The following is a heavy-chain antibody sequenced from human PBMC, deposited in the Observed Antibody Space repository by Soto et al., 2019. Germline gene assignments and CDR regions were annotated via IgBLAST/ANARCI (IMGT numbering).Heavy chain of an antibody. J-gene: IGHJ4*02. CDR1: GGTFSSYA. CDR3: ARGRQTTVTTPYYFDY. D-gene: IGHD4-4*01. CDR2: IIPIFGTA. Sequence: ASVKVSCKASGGTFSSYAISWVRQAPGQGLEWMGGIIPIFGTANYAQKFQGRVTITADESTSTAYMELSSLRSEDTAVYYCARGRQTTVTTPYYFDYWGQGTLVTVSS. V-gene: IGHV1-69*13.